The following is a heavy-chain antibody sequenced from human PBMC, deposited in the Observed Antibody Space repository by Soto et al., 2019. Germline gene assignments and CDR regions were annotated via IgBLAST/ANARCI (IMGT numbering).Heavy chain of an antibody. CDR3: ARAVAGRAGYYYYYMDV. J-gene: IGHJ6*03. V-gene: IGHV4-39*01. D-gene: IGHD6-19*01. Sequence: SETLSLTCTVSGGSISSSSYYWGWIRQPPGKGLEWIGSIYYSGSTYYNPSLESRVTISVDTSKNQFSLKLSSVTAADTAVYYCARAVAGRAGYYYYYMDVWGKGTTVTVSS. CDR2: IYYSGST. CDR1: GGSISSSSYY.